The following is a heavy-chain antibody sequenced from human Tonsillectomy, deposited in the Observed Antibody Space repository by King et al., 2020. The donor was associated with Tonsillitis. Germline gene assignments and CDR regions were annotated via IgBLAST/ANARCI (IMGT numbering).Heavy chain of an antibody. Sequence: VQLVESGGGVVQPGRSLRLSCAASGFTFSTYGMHGVRQAPGKGLQWVAVIWSVGSNKYYADSVKGRFTISRDNSKNTLYLQMISLRAEDTAVYYCARGATGPTYWGQGTLVTVSS. CDR3: ARGATGPTY. J-gene: IGHJ4*02. CDR2: IWSVGSNK. CDR1: GFTFSTYG. D-gene: IGHD1/OR15-1a*01. V-gene: IGHV3-33*01.